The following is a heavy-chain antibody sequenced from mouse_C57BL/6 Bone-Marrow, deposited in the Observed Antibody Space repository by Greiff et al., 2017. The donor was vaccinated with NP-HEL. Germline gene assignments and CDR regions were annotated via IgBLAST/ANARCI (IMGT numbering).Heavy chain of an antibody. D-gene: IGHD1-1*01. CDR3: ARKDTTVVAYYYAMDY. Sequence: VQLQQSGPGLVQPSQSLSITCTVSGFSLTSYGVHWVRQSPGKGLEWLGVIWSGGSTDYNAAFISRLSISKDNSKSQVFFKMNSLQADDTAIYYCARKDTTVVAYYYAMDYWGQGTSVTVSS. V-gene: IGHV2-2*01. CDR1: GFSLTSYG. J-gene: IGHJ4*01. CDR2: IWSGGST.